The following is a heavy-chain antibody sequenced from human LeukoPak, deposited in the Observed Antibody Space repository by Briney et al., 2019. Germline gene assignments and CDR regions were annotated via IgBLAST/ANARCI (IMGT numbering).Heavy chain of an antibody. J-gene: IGHJ4*02. V-gene: IGHV1-2*02. CDR1: GYTLTGYY. CDR2: INPNSGDT. CDR3: AKNPYEYYFDY. D-gene: IGHD5-12*01. Sequence: ASVKVSCKASGYTLTGYYMHWLRQAPGQGLEWMGWINPNSGDTNYAQRFQGRVTMTRDTSISTAYMELSRLTSDDTAVYYCAKNPYEYYFDYWGQGTLVTVSS.